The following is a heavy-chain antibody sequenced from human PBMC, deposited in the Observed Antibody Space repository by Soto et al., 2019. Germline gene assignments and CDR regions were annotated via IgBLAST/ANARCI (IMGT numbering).Heavy chain of an antibody. Sequence: QVQLVQSGAEVKKPGSSVKVSCKASGGTFTNYAVSWVRQAPGQGLEWMGDIIPIFGTTNYAQKFQGRVTIAADESTITGYMQLTNLRSEDTALYYCARVAYTSRATHWFDCWGPGTLVTVSS. CDR3: ARVAYTSRATHWFDC. D-gene: IGHD3-16*01. V-gene: IGHV1-69*01. J-gene: IGHJ5*01. CDR1: GGTFTNYA. CDR2: IIPIFGTT.